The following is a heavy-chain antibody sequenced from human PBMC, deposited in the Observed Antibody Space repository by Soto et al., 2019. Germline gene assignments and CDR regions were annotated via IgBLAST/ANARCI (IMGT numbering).Heavy chain of an antibody. CDR2: IWYDGSNK. Sequence: QVQLVESGGGVVQPGRSLRLSCAASGFTFSSYGMHWVRQAPGKGLEWVAVIWYDGSNKYYADSVKGRFTISRDNSKNTLYLQMNSLRAEDTAVYYCARVGSEIAARSLISYYYYYMDVWGKGTTVTVSS. CDR1: GFTFSSYG. CDR3: ARVGSEIAARSLISYYYYYMDV. D-gene: IGHD6-6*01. V-gene: IGHV3-33*01. J-gene: IGHJ6*03.